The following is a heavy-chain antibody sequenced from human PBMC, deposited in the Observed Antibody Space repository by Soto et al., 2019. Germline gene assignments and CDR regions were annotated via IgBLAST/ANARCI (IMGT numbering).Heavy chain of an antibody. J-gene: IGHJ4*02. Sequence: ASVKVSCKASGYTFTSYAMHWVRQAPGQRLEWMGWINAGNGNTKYSQKFQGRVTITRDTSASTAYMELSSLRSEDTAVYYCARDIAAAGTFDYWGQGTLVTVSS. D-gene: IGHD6-13*01. V-gene: IGHV1-3*01. CDR2: INAGNGNT. CDR3: ARDIAAAGTFDY. CDR1: GYTFTSYA.